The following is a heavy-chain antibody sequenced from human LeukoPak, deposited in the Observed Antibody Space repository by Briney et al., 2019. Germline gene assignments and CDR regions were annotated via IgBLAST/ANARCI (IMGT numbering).Heavy chain of an antibody. CDR2: IWYDGSNK. J-gene: IGHJ4*02. CDR3: ARDFSPDYDFWSGYSY. Sequence: RPGGSLRLSCAASGFTFSSYGMHWVRQAPGKRLEWVAVIWYDGSNKYYADSVKGRFTISRDNSKNTLYLQMNSLRAEDTAVYYCARDFSPDYDFWSGYSYWGQGTLVTVSS. D-gene: IGHD3-3*01. CDR1: GFTFSSYG. V-gene: IGHV3-33*01.